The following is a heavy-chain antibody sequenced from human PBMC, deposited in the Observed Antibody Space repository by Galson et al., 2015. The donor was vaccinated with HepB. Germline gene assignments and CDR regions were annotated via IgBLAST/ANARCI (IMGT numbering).Heavy chain of an antibody. J-gene: IGHJ4*02. D-gene: IGHD2-8*01. V-gene: IGHV4-59*02. Sequence: LSLTCTVSGGSVSSSYWSWIRQPPGKALEWIGYIYYSGSTNFNPSLKSRVNMSVDTSKNQVSLNLTSVTPADTALYYCARDGNGNGIWDFDSWGRGALVTVSS. CDR3: ARDGNGNGIWDFDS. CDR2: IYYSGST. CDR1: GGSVSSSY.